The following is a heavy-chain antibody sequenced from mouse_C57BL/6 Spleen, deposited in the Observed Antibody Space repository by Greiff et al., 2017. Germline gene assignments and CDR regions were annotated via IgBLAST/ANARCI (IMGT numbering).Heavy chain of an antibody. CDR3: AREGENYGSSYLYYYDY. J-gene: IGHJ2*01. V-gene: IGHV1-82*01. D-gene: IGHD1-1*01. CDR1: GYAFSSSW. CDR2: IYPGDGDT. Sequence: VQLKESGPELVKPGASVKISCTASGYAFSSSWMNWVQQRPGKGLEWIGRIYPGDGDTKYNGLFTGKATLAADKSSITAYMLLGSLTSEDSAVYFCAREGENYGSSYLYYYDYWGQGTTLTVPS.